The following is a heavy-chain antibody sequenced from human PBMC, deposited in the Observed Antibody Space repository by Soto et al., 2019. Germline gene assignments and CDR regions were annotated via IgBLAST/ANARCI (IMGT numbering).Heavy chain of an antibody. V-gene: IGHV1-18*01. CDR3: AAGTFLGPWQY. CDR1: GDTLTSYG. CDR2: VSPYSGNT. D-gene: IGHD3-10*01. Sequence: QLQLVQSGVEVKKPGSSLKVSCQASGDTLTSYGISWVRQAPGQGLEWMGWVSPYSGNTNYSPKVQGRVTLTTDTTTSTAYMELRSLTYDDTAVYYCAAGTFLGPWQYWGQGTLVTVSS. J-gene: IGHJ4*02.